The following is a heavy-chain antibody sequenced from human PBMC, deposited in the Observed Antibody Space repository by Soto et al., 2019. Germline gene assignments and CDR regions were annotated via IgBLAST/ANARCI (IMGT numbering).Heavy chain of an antibody. V-gene: IGHV2-5*02. CDR3: AYTYYALSTGYFSDPFHY. CDR1: GFSLSTSGVG. D-gene: IGHD3-9*01. CDR2: IYWDDDR. J-gene: IGHJ4*02. Sequence: QITLKESGPTLVKPTQTLTLTCTFSGFSLSTSGVGVGWIRQPPGKALDWLALIYWDDDRRYSPSLKSRLTLAKDTSKNQVVLTMTNMDPVDTGTYYCAYTYYALSTGYFSDPFHYWGQGILVTVSS.